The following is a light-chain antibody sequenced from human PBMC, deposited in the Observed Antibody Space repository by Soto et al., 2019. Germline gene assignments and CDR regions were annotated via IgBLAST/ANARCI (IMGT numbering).Light chain of an antibody. CDR2: DVS. CDR1: SSDVGAYNY. J-gene: IGLJ1*01. V-gene: IGLV2-14*03. CDR3: SSWTNSGTYV. Sequence: QSALTQPAFVSGSPGQSITFSCTGRSSDVGAYNYVSWYRHLPGKAPELMIYDVSHRPSGVSDRFSGSKSGNTASLTISGLQAEDDADYYCSSWTNSGTYVFGTGTKVTVL.